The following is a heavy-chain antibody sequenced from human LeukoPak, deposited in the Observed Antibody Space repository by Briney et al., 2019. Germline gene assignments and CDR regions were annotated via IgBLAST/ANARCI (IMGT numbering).Heavy chain of an antibody. CDR2: ISYDGRNK. Sequence: PGGSLRLSCAASGFTFSSYAMHWVRQAPGKGLGWVAVISYDGRNKYYADSVKGRFTISRDNSKNTLYLQMNSLRAEDTAVYYCARDQGRTGTTLGYWGQGTLVTVSS. CDR3: ARDQGRTGTTLGY. J-gene: IGHJ4*02. V-gene: IGHV3-30*04. CDR1: GFTFSSYA. D-gene: IGHD1-7*01.